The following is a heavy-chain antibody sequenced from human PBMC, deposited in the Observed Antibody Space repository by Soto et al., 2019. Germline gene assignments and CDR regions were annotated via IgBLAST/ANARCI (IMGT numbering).Heavy chain of an antibody. CDR1: GFTFSSYA. V-gene: IGHV3-23*01. J-gene: IGHJ6*02. CDR2: ISGSGGST. D-gene: IGHD3-3*01. Sequence: AGGSLRLSCAASGFTFSSYAMSWVRQAPGKGLEWVSAISGSGGSTYYADSVKGRFTISRDNSKNTLYLQMNSLRAEDTAVYYCARGYYDFWSGYRPQYGMDVWGQGTTVTVSS. CDR3: ARGYYDFWSGYRPQYGMDV.